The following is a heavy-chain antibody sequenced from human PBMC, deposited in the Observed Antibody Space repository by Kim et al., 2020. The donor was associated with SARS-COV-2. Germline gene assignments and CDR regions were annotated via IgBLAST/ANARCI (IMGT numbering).Heavy chain of an antibody. CDR1: GFTVSSNY. CDR2: IYSGGST. D-gene: IGHD4-4*01. V-gene: IGHV3-53*04. J-gene: IGHJ5*02. CDR3: ARVTVLPAYNWFDP. Sequence: GGSLRLSCAASGFTVSSNYMSWVRQAPGKGLEWVSVIYSGGSTYYADSVKGRFTISRHNSKNTLYLQMNSLRAEDTAVYYCARVTVLPAYNWFDPWGQGTLVTVSS.